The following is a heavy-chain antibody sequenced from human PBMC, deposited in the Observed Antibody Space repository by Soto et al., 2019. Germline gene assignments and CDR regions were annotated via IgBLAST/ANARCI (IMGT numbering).Heavy chain of an antibody. CDR3: ARDRERDAWYEDY. V-gene: IGHV3-23*01. J-gene: IGHJ4*02. CDR1: GFSFSSYA. Sequence: GGSLRLSCAASGFSFSSYAMSWVRQAPGEGLEWVSVISGSDGSTYYAGSVKGRFTISRDDSKNTLYLQMNSLRAEDTAVYYCARDRERDAWYEDYWGQGTLVTVSS. D-gene: IGHD6-13*01. CDR2: ISGSDGST.